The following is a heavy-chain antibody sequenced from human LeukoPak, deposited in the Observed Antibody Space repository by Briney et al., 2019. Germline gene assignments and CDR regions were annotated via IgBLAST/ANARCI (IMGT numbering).Heavy chain of an antibody. Sequence: ASVKVSCKASGYTFTDYYMHWVRQAPGQGLEWMGRINPNSAGTNYAQKFQSRVTMTRDTSISTAYMELSRLRSDDTAVYYCARPLDYGDDPFDYWGQGTLVTVSS. CDR1: GYTFTDYY. D-gene: IGHD4-17*01. CDR2: INPNSAGT. V-gene: IGHV1-2*06. J-gene: IGHJ4*02. CDR3: ARPLDYGDDPFDY.